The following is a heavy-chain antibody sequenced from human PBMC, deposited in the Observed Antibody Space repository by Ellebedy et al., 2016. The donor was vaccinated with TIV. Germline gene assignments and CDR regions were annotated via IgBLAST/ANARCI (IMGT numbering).Heavy chain of an antibody. J-gene: IGHJ4*02. V-gene: IGHV3-23*01. D-gene: IGHD3-10*01. CDR1: GFTFSSYT. CDR3: AREIGGSGSA. Sequence: GESLKISXAASGFTFSSYTMSWVRQAPGKGLEWVSAIGASGGDTYYADSVKGRFTISRDNAKNSLYLQMNSLRAEDTAVYYCAREIGGSGSAWGQGTLVTVSS. CDR2: IGASGGDT.